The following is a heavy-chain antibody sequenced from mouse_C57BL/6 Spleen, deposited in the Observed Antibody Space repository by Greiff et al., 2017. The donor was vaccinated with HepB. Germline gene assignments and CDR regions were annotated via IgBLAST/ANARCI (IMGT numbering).Heavy chain of an antibody. J-gene: IGHJ1*03. V-gene: IGHV1-72*01. CDR1: GYTFTSYW. Sequence: QVQLQQPGAELVKPGASVKLSCKASGYTFTSYWMHWVKQRPGRGLEWIGRIDPNSGGTKYNEKFKSKATLTVDKPSSTAYMQLSSLTTEDSAVYYCAKGGLGTTVVARYFDVWGTGTTVTVAS. D-gene: IGHD1-1*01. CDR2: IDPNSGGT. CDR3: AKGGLGTTVVARYFDV.